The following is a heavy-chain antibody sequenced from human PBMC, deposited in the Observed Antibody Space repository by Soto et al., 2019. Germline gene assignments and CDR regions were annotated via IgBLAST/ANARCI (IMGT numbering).Heavy chain of an antibody. V-gene: IGHV4-34*01. Sequence: NPSETLSLTCAVYGGSFSGYYWSWIRQPPGKGLEWIGEINHSGSTNYNPSLKSRVTISVDTSKNQFSLKLSSVTAADTAVYYCARKRIAAASPIKDGMDVWGQGTTVTVSS. CDR3: ARKRIAAASPIKDGMDV. CDR1: GGSFSGYY. CDR2: INHSGST. D-gene: IGHD6-13*01. J-gene: IGHJ6*02.